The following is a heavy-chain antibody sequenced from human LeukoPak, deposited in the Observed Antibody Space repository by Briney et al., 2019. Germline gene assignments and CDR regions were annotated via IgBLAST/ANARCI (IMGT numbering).Heavy chain of an antibody. V-gene: IGHV3-48*02. J-gene: IGHJ5*02. D-gene: IGHD3-22*01. CDR2: ISSSSSTI. CDR1: GFTFSNYN. Sequence: GGSLRLSCAASGFTFSNYNMNWVRQTPGKGLEWLSYISSSSSTIYYADSVKGRFTISRDNAKNSLYLQMNSLRDGDTAVYYCARGTYYYDSSGYYRTNWFDPWGQGTLVTVSS. CDR3: ARGTYYYDSSGYYRTNWFDP.